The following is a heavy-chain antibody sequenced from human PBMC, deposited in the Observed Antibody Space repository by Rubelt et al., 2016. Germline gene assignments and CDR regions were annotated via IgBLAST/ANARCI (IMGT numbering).Heavy chain of an antibody. J-gene: IGHJ6*02. D-gene: IGHD3-10*01. CDR3: AKGRILLRFGESTRV. V-gene: IGHV3-23*01. Sequence: YYADSVKGRFTISRDNSKNTLYLQMNSLRAEDTAVYYCAKGRILLRFGESTRVWGQGTTVTVSS.